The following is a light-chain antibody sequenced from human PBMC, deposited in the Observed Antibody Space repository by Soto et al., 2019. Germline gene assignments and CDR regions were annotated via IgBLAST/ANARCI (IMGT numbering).Light chain of an antibody. Sequence: DIQMTQSRSSLSASVGDRVTMTVRGSQGIRNSLVWYQQTPRKVPRLLIYAASSLQSGVPSRFSGSGSGTDFTLTISSLQPEDFATYYCQQSYSTPRITFGGGTKVDIK. CDR2: AAS. V-gene: IGKV1-39*01. J-gene: IGKJ4*01. CDR3: QQSYSTPRIT. CDR1: QGIRNS.